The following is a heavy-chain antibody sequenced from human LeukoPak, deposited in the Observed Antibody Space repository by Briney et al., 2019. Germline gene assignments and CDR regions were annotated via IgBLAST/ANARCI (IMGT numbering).Heavy chain of an antibody. V-gene: IGHV4-34*01. CDR3: ARDQNSESLWFGEFHAFDI. J-gene: IGHJ3*02. D-gene: IGHD3-10*01. CDR2: INHSGST. CDR1: GGSFSGYY. Sequence: SETLSLTCAVYGGSFSGYYWSWIRQPPGKGLEWIGEINHSGSTNYNPSLKSRVTISVDTSKNQFSLKLSSVTAADTAVYYCARDQNSESLWFGEFHAFDIWGQGTMVTVSS.